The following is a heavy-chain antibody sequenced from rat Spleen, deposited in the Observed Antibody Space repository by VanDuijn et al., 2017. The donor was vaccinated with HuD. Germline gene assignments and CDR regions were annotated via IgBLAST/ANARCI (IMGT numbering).Heavy chain of an antibody. D-gene: IGHD1-2*01. V-gene: IGHV5-31*01. CDR2: ITSSGDRT. Sequence: EVQLVESDGGLVQPGRSLKLSCVASGFTFNIYWMTWIRQAPGKGLEWVASITSSGDRTFYPDSVKGRFTVSRDNAKSTLYLQMNSLRSEDTATYYCARENYYSANIWGRGVMVTVSS. CDR1: GFTFNIYW. CDR3: ARENYYSANI. J-gene: IGHJ2*01.